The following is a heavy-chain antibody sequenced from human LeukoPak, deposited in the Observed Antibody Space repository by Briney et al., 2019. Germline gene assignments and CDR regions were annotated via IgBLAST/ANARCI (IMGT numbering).Heavy chain of an antibody. CDR2: ISGSGGST. CDR3: AKGDASAGYSSGWYRVHFDY. CDR1: GFTFSSYA. J-gene: IGHJ4*02. D-gene: IGHD6-19*01. V-gene: IGHV3-23*01. Sequence: GGSLRLSCAASGFTFSSYAMSWVRQAPGKGLEWVSAISGSGGSTYYADSVEGRFTISRDNSKNTLYLQMNSLRAEDTAVYYCAKGDASAGYSSGWYRVHFDYWGQGTLVTVSS.